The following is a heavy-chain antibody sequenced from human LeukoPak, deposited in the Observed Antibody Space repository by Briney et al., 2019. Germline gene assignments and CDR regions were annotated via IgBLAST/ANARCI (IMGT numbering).Heavy chain of an antibody. CDR3: ARDPQWLAPYYFDY. J-gene: IGHJ4*02. Sequence: SQTLSLTCTVSGGSISTSDYYWSWIRQPPGKGLEWIGYVFYSGSTYYNPSLQGRVTISRDTSKNQFSLKVNSVTAADTAVYYCARDPQWLAPYYFDYWGQGTLVTVSS. CDR1: GGSISTSDYY. D-gene: IGHD6-19*01. V-gene: IGHV4-30-4*01. CDR2: VFYSGST.